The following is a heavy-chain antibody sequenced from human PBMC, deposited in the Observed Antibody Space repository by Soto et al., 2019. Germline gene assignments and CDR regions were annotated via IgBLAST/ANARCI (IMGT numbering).Heavy chain of an antibody. V-gene: IGHV3-48*02. D-gene: IGHD5-18*01. J-gene: IGHJ4*02. CDR3: VGDQDVHTPMVHGNY. CDR1: GITFSSYS. Sequence: EVQLVESGGGLVQPGESLRLSCTASGITFSSYSMNWVRQAPGKGLEWLSYISSSKTTYADSVKGRFTISRDNAKKSVYLQRNSLRDEDTAVYYCVGDQDVHTPMVHGNYWGRGTRVTVSS. CDR2: ISSSKTT.